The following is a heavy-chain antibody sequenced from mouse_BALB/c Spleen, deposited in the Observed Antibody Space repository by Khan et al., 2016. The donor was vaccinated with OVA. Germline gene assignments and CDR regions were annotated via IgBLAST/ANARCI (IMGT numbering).Heavy chain of an antibody. CDR2: ISTYYGDA. CDR3: KKGGGGNRFAY. J-gene: IGHJ3*01. CDR1: GYTFTDFT. V-gene: IGHV1S137*01. Sequence: VQLQESGAELVRPGVSVKISCKGSGYTFTDFTMHWVKQSHAMSLEWIGVISTYYGDATYNQKFKDKATMTVDKSSSTAYMELARLTSEDSAIXFLKKGGGGNRFAYWGQGTLVTVSA.